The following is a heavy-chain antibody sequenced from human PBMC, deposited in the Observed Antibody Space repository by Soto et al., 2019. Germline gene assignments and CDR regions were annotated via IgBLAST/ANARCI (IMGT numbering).Heavy chain of an antibody. D-gene: IGHD2-2*01. CDR2: ITASADTT. CDR1: AFTFRSYA. Sequence: EQLLESGGGLVRPGGSLRLSCADSAFTFRSYAMSCVRQSPGKGLEWVSAITASADTTYYADSVKGRFTISRDNSKNTLYLRMNSLRAEDTAVYYCAKVRPLRDCTSTSCLGAFDIWGQGTMVTVS. J-gene: IGHJ3*02. CDR3: AKVRPLRDCTSTSCLGAFDI. V-gene: IGHV3-23*01.